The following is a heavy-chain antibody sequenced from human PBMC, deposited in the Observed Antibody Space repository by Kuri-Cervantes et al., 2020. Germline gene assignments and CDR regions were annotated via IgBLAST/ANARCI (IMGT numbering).Heavy chain of an antibody. D-gene: IGHD3-10*01. J-gene: IGHJ4*02. Sequence: SETLSLTSPVYGGSFSGYYWSWIRQPPGKWLEWIGEINHSGSTNYNPSLRSRVTISVDTSKNQLSLQLSSVSAADTAVYNCAASYYYGSRSYLVSNYWGQGTLFTVSS. CDR1: GGSFSGYY. V-gene: IGHV4-34*01. CDR2: INHSGST. CDR3: AASYYYGSRSYLVSNY.